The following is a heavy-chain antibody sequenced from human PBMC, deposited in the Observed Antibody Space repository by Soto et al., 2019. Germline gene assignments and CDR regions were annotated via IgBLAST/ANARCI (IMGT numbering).Heavy chain of an antibody. Sequence: SETLSLTCSVSGGPMSEYFWSWIRQSPGKGLEWIGYIYYLGSTDYNPSLKSRVTISVDTSKRQFSLRLTSVTAADTAVYYCARDGYDGSGSPYPAYWGPGTQVTVSS. D-gene: IGHD3-10*01. V-gene: IGHV4-59*01. CDR1: GGPMSEYF. J-gene: IGHJ4*02. CDR2: IYYLGST. CDR3: ARDGYDGSGSPYPAY.